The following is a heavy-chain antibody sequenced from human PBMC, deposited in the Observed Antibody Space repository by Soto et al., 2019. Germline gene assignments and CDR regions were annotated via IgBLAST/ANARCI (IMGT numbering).Heavy chain of an antibody. CDR3: ARSLLVVTNYYGMDV. J-gene: IGHJ6*02. Sequence: SQTLCLRCSVSGGSIGSGRFHWGWIRKPPGKGLEFIATVHYSGNTHYNPSLKSRVTISVDTSKNQFSLKLSSVTAADTAVYYCARSLLVVTNYYGMDVWGQGTTVTVSS. V-gene: IGHV4-39*07. D-gene: IGHD2-8*02. CDR1: GGSIGSGRFH. CDR2: VHYSGNT.